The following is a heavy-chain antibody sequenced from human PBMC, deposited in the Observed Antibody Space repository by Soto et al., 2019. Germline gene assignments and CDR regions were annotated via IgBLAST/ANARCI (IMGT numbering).Heavy chain of an antibody. Sequence: QVQLVQSGAEVKKPGASVKVSCKASGYNFTSYGISWVRQAPGQGLEWMGWISAYNGNTNYAQKFQGRVTMTTDTSTTTAYMALRSLRSDDTAVYICARGGQYCTNGVCYFYGMDVWGQGTTVTVSS. CDR1: GYNFTSYG. CDR3: ARGGQYCTNGVCYFYGMDV. V-gene: IGHV1-18*01. CDR2: ISAYNGNT. J-gene: IGHJ6*02. D-gene: IGHD2-8*01.